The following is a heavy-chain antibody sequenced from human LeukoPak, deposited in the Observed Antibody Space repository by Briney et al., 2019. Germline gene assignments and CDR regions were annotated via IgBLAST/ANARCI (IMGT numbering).Heavy chain of an antibody. CDR3: ARRSMRRITMVRGVRGTAFDI. CDR1: GDSINSTFYY. V-gene: IGHV4-39*07. CDR2: VYYSGST. D-gene: IGHD3-10*01. Sequence: PSETLSLTCTVSGDSINSTFYYWGWIRQPPGKGLEWIASVYYSGSTYYNPSLKSRVTISVDTSKNQFSLKLSSVTAADTAVYYCARRSMRRITMVRGVRGTAFDIWGQGTMVTVSS. J-gene: IGHJ3*02.